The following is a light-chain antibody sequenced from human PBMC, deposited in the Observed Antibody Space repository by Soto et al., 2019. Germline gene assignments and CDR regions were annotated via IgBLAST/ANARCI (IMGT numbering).Light chain of an antibody. Sequence: QSVLTQPPSVSGAPGQRVTISCTGRSSNIGAGYDVHWYQQLPGTAPKLLIYGNSNRPSGVTDRFSGSKSGTSASLAITGLQAEDEADYYCQSYDSSLSGPYVFGTGTKVTVL. CDR2: GNS. V-gene: IGLV1-40*01. CDR1: SSNIGAGYD. CDR3: QSYDSSLSGPYV. J-gene: IGLJ1*01.